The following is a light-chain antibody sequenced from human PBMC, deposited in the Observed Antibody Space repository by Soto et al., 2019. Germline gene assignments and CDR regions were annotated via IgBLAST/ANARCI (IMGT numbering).Light chain of an antibody. CDR3: QQYNSYSLFT. CDR1: QSISSW. Sequence: DIQMTQSPSTLSASVGDTVIITCRASQSISSWLAGYQQKPGKAPKLLINHGSNLEAGVPSRFSGSGSGREFTLTISSMQPDDFATYYCQQYNSYSLFTFGRGTKVDIK. V-gene: IGKV1-5*01. J-gene: IGKJ3*01. CDR2: HGS.